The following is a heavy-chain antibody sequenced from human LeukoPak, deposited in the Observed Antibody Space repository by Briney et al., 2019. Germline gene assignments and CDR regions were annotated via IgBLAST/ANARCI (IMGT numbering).Heavy chain of an antibody. Sequence: GGSLTLSCAVSGFTFSSYSMNWLGQAPGQGLEWVSYISSSSSTIYYADSVKGRFTISRDNAKNSLYLQMNSLRDEDTAVYYCAREGITVTTEGWFDPWGQGTLVTVSS. CDR2: ISSSSSTI. CDR1: GFTFSSYS. D-gene: IGHD4-17*01. V-gene: IGHV3-48*02. CDR3: AREGITVTTEGWFDP. J-gene: IGHJ5*02.